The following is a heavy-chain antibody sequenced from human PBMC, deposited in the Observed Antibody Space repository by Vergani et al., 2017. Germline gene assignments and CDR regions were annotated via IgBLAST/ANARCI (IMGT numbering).Heavy chain of an antibody. Sequence: EVHLEESGGGLVQPGGPLRLSCAASGFTFGDYYMAWIRLAPGKGLDWVASIKRDGTETFYVDSVKGRFTISRDNAKTTLYLQMNSLRDEDRGVYYCARSSGGSAPYLHYWGQGTLVTVAS. CDR3: ARSSGGSAPYLHY. V-gene: IGHV3-7*01. CDR2: IKRDGTET. CDR1: GFTFGDYY. D-gene: IGHD2-15*01. J-gene: IGHJ1*01.